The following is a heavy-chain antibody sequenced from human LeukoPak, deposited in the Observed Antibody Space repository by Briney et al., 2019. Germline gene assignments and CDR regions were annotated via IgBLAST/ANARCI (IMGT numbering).Heavy chain of an antibody. CDR2: ISYDGSNT. Sequence: PGGSLRLSCAASGFTFSSYAMHWVRQAPGKGLEWVAVISYDGSNTYYADSVKGRFTISRNNSRNTLYLQMSSLRAEDTAVYYCAMGLDQLFDYWGQGTLVTVSS. CDR1: GFTFSSYA. CDR3: AMGLDQLFDY. D-gene: IGHD2-2*01. V-gene: IGHV3-30*04. J-gene: IGHJ4*02.